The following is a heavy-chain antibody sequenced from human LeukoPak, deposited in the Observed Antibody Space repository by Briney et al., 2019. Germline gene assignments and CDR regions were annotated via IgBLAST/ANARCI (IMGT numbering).Heavy chain of an antibody. CDR1: GFSFHDYW. V-gene: IGHV3-74*01. Sequence: GGSLRLSCVASGFSFHDYWMHWARQAPGKGLEWVSHINRDGTISRYADSVKGRFTISRDNAKNTLFLQMNSLTVGDTAVYYCARDYHDSNGYYSNAFHHWGQGSLLAVSS. CDR3: ARDYHDSNGYYSNAFHH. D-gene: IGHD3-22*01. J-gene: IGHJ4*02. CDR2: INRDGTIS.